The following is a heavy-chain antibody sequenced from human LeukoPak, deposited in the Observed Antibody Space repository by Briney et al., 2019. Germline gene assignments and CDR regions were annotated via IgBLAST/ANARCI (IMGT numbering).Heavy chain of an antibody. CDR1: GGSISSGSYY. J-gene: IGHJ3*02. V-gene: IGHV4-61*02. CDR3: ARDLEGGNQWGAFDI. D-gene: IGHD3-16*01. Sequence: SQTLSLTCTVSGGSISSGSYYWSWIRQPAGKGPEWIGRIYTSGSTNYNPSLKSRVTISVDTSKNQFSLKLSSVTAADTAVYYCARDLEGGNQWGAFDIWGQGTMVTVSS. CDR2: IYTSGST.